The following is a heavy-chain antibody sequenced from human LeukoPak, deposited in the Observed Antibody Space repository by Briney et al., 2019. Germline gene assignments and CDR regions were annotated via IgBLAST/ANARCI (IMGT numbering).Heavy chain of an antibody. J-gene: IGHJ6*03. V-gene: IGHV1-69*05. D-gene: IGHD3-10*01. CDR3: GYYYGSGSQYDYYYYYMDV. Sequence: GASVKVSCKASGGTFSSYAISWLRQAPGQGLEWMGGIIPIFGTANYAQKFQGRVTITTDESKSTAYMELSSLRSEDTAVYYCGYYYGSGSQYDYYYYYMDVWGKGTTVTVSS. CDR2: IIPIFGTA. CDR1: GGTFSSYA.